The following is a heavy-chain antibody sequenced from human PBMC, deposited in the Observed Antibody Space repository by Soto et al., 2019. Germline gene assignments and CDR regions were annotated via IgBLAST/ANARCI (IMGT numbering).Heavy chain of an antibody. CDR3: AEGGDSSGYPSDY. CDR2: ISYDGSNK. CDR1: GFTFSSYG. D-gene: IGHD3-22*01. V-gene: IGHV3-30*18. Sequence: QVQLVESGGGVVQPGRSLRLSCAASGFTFSSYGMHWVRQAPGKGLEWVAVISYDGSNKYYADSVKGRFTISRDNSKNTLYLQMNSLRAEDTAVYYCAEGGDSSGYPSDYWGQGTLVTVSS. J-gene: IGHJ4*02.